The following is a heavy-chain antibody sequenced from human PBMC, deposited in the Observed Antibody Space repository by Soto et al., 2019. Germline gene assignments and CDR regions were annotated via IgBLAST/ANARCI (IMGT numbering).Heavy chain of an antibody. D-gene: IGHD2-15*01. CDR1: GFTFSSYA. J-gene: IGHJ4*02. CDR2: VSIGGST. Sequence: DVQLLESGGGLVQPEGSLRLSCAASGFTFSSYAMGWVRQGPGKGLGWVAVVSIGGSTHYEDSVRGRFTISRDNSKNTLSLQMNSLPAEDTAVYFCAKRRGAGGHFDYLGQGALVTVSS. V-gene: IGHV3-23*02. CDR3: AKRRGAGGHFDY.